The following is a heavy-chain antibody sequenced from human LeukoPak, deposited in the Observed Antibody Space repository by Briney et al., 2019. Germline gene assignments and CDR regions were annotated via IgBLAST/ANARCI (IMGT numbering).Heavy chain of an antibody. CDR2: IYYTGST. Sequence: SETLSLTCTVSGGPINSYYWSWIRQPPGKGLEWIGYIYYTGSTNYNPSLESRVTISVDASNNHFSLKLSSVTAADTAIYYCARAGGWHFDYWGQGTLVTVSS. CDR1: GGPINSYY. V-gene: IGHV4-59*01. D-gene: IGHD6-19*01. CDR3: ARAGGWHFDY. J-gene: IGHJ4*02.